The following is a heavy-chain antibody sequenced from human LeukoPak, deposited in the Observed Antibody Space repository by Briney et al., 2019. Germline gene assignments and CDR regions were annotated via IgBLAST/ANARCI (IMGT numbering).Heavy chain of an antibody. Sequence: PGGSLRLSCAASGFTLHDHGMSWVRQAPGKGLEWVSGIAWNGGSTGYVDSVKGRFTISRDDAKNSLYLQMNSLRAEDTAVYYCATLPGGNYFDYWGQGTLVTVSS. V-gene: IGHV3-20*04. CDR1: GFTLHDHG. CDR2: IAWNGGST. CDR3: ATLPGGNYFDY. D-gene: IGHD3-16*01. J-gene: IGHJ4*02.